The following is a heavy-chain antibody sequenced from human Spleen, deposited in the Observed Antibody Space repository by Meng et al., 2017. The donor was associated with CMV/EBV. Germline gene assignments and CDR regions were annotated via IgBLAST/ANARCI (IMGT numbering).Heavy chain of an antibody. CDR3: VKDHLRTASYYDY. CDR2: IWYDGSNA. V-gene: IGHV3-33*03. CDR1: GFTFSSYS. D-gene: IGHD1-26*01. Sequence: GGSLRLSCAASGFTFSSYSMNWVRRAPGRGLEWVAHIWYDGSNAYYPDSVRGRFTISRDKTMNMVYLQMNSLRDDDTAVYFCVKDHLRTASYYDYWGRGTLVTVSS. J-gene: IGHJ4*02.